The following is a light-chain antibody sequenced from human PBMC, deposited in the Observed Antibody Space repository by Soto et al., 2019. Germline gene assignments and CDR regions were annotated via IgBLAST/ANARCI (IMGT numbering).Light chain of an antibody. CDR3: QQANTFPRT. CDR1: QTVNNW. J-gene: IGKJ4*01. Sequence: DIQMTQSPSSVSASVGDRVTITCRASQTVNNWLAWYQQRPGKAPKLLIYASSPLQGGVPSRFSGSGSGIDFTLTISSLQPEDFATYHCQQANTFPRTFGGGTKV. CDR2: ASS. V-gene: IGKV1-12*01.